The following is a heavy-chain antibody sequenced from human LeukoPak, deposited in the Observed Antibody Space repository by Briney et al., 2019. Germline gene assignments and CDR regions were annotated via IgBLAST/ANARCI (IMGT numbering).Heavy chain of an antibody. J-gene: IGHJ4*02. CDR1: GFTFSSYG. V-gene: IGHV3-30*02. D-gene: IGHD2-21*01. Sequence: GGSLRLSCAASGFTFSSYGMHSVRQAPGKGLEWVAFIRYDGSNKYYADSVKGRFTISRDNSKNTLYLQINSLSAEDTAVYYCAPRVVVISAPFDYWAQGTLVTVPS. CDR3: APRVVVISAPFDY. CDR2: IRYDGSNK.